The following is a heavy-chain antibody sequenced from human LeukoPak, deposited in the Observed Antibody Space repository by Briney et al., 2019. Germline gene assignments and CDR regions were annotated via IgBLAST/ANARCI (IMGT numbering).Heavy chain of an antibody. J-gene: IGHJ4*02. D-gene: IGHD6-13*01. Sequence: PSETLSLTCTVSGDSVNSGAYYWSWIHQSPGKGLEWIGNIYYSGSAYYNPSLKSRVTISVDTSKNQFSLKLSSVTAADTAVYYCAREVWGSSWLFLDYWGQGTLVTVSS. CDR1: GDSVNSGAYY. CDR3: AREVWGSSWLFLDY. V-gene: IGHV4-61*08. CDR2: IYYSGSA.